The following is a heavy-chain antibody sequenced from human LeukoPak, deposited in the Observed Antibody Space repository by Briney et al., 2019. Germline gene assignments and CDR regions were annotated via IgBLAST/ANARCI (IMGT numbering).Heavy chain of an antibody. V-gene: IGHV1-69*13. CDR2: IIPIFGTA. D-gene: IGHD5-18*01. CDR1: GGTFSSYA. Sequence: ASVKVSCKASGGTFSSYAISWVRQAPGQGLEWMGGIIPIFGTANYAQKFQGRVTITADESTSTAYMELSSLRSEDTAVYYCARAATPGYSYGSLGYGGQGTLVTVSS. J-gene: IGHJ4*02. CDR3: ARAATPGYSYGSLGY.